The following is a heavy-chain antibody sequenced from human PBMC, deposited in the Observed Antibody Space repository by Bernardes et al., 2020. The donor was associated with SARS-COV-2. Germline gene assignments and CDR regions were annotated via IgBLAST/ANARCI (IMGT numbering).Heavy chain of an antibody. CDR1: GFTFSNYA. V-gene: IGHV3-23*01. Sequence: GGSLRLSCVASGFTFSNYAMSWVRQAPGKGLEWVSGISGSGGSAYYADSVKGRFTISRDNSNNTLSLQMNSLRAEDTAIYYCAKCVQDNYAMYACGQGPTVIVSS. CDR2: ISGSGGSA. CDR3: AKCVQDNYAMYA. J-gene: IGHJ6*02. D-gene: IGHD2-15*01.